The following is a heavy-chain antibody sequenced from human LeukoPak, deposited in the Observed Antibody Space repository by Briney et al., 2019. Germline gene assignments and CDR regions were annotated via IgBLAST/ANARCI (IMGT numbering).Heavy chain of an antibody. V-gene: IGHV3-23*01. CDR3: SRADSYGSGNYYGMKH. CDR1: GFTFTNFA. Sequence: GGSLRLSCAASGFTFTNFAMTWVRQAPGKGLDWVSAISARGGSTYYADSVKGRFTVSRDNSNNTVYLQMTSLRAEDTAVYYCSRADSYGSGNYYGMKHWGQGALVTVSS. D-gene: IGHD3-10*01. J-gene: IGHJ4*02. CDR2: ISARGGST.